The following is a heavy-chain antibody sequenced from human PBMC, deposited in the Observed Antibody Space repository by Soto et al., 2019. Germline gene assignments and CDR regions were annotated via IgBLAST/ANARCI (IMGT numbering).Heavy chain of an antibody. V-gene: IGHV1-8*01. CDR1: GYTFTSYE. Sequence: ASVKVSCKASGYTFTSYEINWVRQATGQGLEWMGWMNPNSGNTGYAQKFQGRVTMTRNTSISTAYMELSSLRSEDTAVYYCARGNYSSSWYWDYYYYMDVWGKGTTVTVSS. J-gene: IGHJ6*03. CDR2: MNPNSGNT. D-gene: IGHD6-13*01. CDR3: ARGNYSSSWYWDYYYYMDV.